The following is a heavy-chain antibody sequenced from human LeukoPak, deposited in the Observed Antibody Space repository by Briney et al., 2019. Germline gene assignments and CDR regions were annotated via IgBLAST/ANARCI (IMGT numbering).Heavy chain of an antibody. D-gene: IGHD6-19*01. Sequence: GGSLRLSCAASGFTFSNAWMSWVRQAPGKGLEWVGRIKSKTDGGTTDYAAPVKGRFTISRDDSKNTLYLQMNSLRAEDTAVYYCAKNLPLRSIAVAGPFDYWGQGTLVTVSS. CDR1: GFTFSNAW. CDR3: AKNLPLRSIAVAGPFDY. V-gene: IGHV3-15*01. J-gene: IGHJ4*02. CDR2: IKSKTDGGTT.